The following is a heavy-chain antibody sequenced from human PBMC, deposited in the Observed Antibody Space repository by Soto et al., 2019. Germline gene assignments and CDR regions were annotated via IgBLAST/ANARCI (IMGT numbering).Heavy chain of an antibody. CDR3: ARGGSSSGWYDY. CDR2: IIPILGIA. J-gene: IGHJ4*02. D-gene: IGHD6-19*01. Sequence: HVQLVQSGAEVKKPGSSVKVSCKASAGTFSRYTISWVRQAPGQGLEWMGRIIPILGIANYAQRFQCRATLTADKSTSRAYMELSSLRSEDTAVYYCARGGSSSGWYDYWGQGTLVTVSS. CDR1: AGTFSRYT. V-gene: IGHV1-69*02.